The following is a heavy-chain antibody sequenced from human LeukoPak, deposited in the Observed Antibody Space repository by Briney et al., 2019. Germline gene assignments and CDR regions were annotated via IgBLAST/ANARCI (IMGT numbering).Heavy chain of an antibody. J-gene: IGHJ5*02. D-gene: IGHD3-3*01. CDR1: GGSISSYY. CDR3: ARGDYDFWSGSRFDP. CDR2: IYYSGST. Sequence: SETLSLTCSVSGGSISSYYWSWIRQPPGKGLEWNGYIYYSGSTNYNPSLKSRVTISVDTSKNQFSLKLSSVTAADTAVYYCARGDYDFWSGSRFDPWGQGTLVTVSS. V-gene: IGHV4-59*01.